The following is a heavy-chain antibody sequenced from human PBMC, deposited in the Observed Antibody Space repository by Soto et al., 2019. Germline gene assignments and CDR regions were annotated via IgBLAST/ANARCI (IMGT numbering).Heavy chain of an antibody. D-gene: IGHD3-10*01. Sequence: SETLSLTCTVSGGSISSGGYYWSWIRQHPGKGLEWIGYIYYSGSTYYNPSLKSRVTISVDTSKNQFSLKLSSVTAADTAVYYCARVPSYYGSGSYPEYYFDYWGQGTLVTVSS. J-gene: IGHJ4*02. CDR2: IYYSGST. CDR3: ARVPSYYGSGSYPEYYFDY. V-gene: IGHV4-31*03. CDR1: GGSISSGGYY.